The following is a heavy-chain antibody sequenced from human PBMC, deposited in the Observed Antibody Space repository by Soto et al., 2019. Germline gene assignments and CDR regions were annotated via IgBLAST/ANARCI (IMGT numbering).Heavy chain of an antibody. CDR3: ARGPAGGLRGGVSY. V-gene: IGHV1-18*04. CDR1: GYTFTNYG. D-gene: IGHD2-15*01. CDR2: ISAYNGDT. J-gene: IGHJ4*02. Sequence: QVQLVQSGGEVKKPGASVKVSCKTSGYTFTNYGITWVRQSPGQGLKWMGWISAYNGDTNYAQKFQGRVIMTTDTSTTTAYMELRSLRSDDTVVYYCARGPAGGLRGGVSYWCQGTLVTVSS.